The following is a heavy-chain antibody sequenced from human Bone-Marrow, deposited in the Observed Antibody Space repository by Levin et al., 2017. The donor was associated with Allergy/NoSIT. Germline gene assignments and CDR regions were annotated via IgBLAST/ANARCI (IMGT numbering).Heavy chain of an antibody. D-gene: IGHD4-17*01. CDR2: IWYDGSNK. CDR1: GFTFSSYG. V-gene: IGHV3-33*01. Sequence: GESLKISCAASGFTFSSYGMHWVRQAPGKGLEWVAVIWYDGSNKYYADSVKGRFTISRDNSKNTLYLQMNSLRAEDTAVYYCARDSTTVTHYFDYWGQGTLVTVSS. J-gene: IGHJ4*02. CDR3: ARDSTTVTHYFDY.